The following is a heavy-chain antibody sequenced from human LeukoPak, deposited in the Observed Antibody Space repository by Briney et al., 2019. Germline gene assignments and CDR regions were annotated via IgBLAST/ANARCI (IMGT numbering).Heavy chain of an antibody. CDR2: IYYSGST. J-gene: IGHJ4*02. CDR1: GGSISSSSYY. D-gene: IGHD3-10*01. V-gene: IGHV4-39*01. Sequence: SETLSLTCTVSGGSISSSSYYWGWIRQPPGKGLEWIGSIYYSGSTYYNPSLKSRVTISVDTSKNQFSLKLSSVTAADTAVYHCARHPVLLWFGELYYWGQGTLVTVSS. CDR3: ARHPVLLWFGELYY.